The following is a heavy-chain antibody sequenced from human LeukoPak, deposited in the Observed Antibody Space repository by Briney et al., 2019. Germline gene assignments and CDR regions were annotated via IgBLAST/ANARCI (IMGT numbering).Heavy chain of an antibody. CDR3: AGGTGFIIKD. J-gene: IGHJ4*02. D-gene: IGHD3-9*01. Sequence: GGSLRLSCAASGFTFGDTWMNWVRQVPGRGLEWVANIKQDGSEKFYVASVKGRFTISRDNGKSSLYLQMNSLRAEDTALYYCAGGTGFIIKDWGQGTLVTVSS. CDR1: GFTFGDTW. V-gene: IGHV3-7*03. CDR2: IKQDGSEK.